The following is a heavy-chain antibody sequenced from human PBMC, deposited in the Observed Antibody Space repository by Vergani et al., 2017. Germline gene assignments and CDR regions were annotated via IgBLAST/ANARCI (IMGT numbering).Heavy chain of an antibody. CDR2: ISYDGTQK. V-gene: IGHV3-30*03. Sequence: VQLLESGGGVVQPGRSLRLSCVVSGFTSSYYGMHWVRQAPGKGLEWVAVISYDGTQKYYADSVKGRFTISRDNSKNTLYLQMNSLRAEDTAVYYCARGASGDYVSSFDYWGQGTLVTVSS. CDR1: GFTSSYYG. D-gene: IGHD4-17*01. J-gene: IGHJ4*02. CDR3: ARGASGDYVSSFDY.